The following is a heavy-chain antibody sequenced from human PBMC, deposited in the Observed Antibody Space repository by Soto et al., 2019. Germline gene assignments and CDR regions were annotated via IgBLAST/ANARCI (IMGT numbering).Heavy chain of an antibody. CDR2: IYSGGST. D-gene: IGHD6-19*01. J-gene: IGHJ6*02. CDR3: ARGLDSSGWYPYYYGMDV. V-gene: IGHV3-66*01. CDR1: GFTVSSNY. Sequence: EVQLVESGGGLVQPGGSLRLSCAASGFTVSSNYMSWVRQAPGKGLEWVSVIYSGGSTYYADSVKGRFTISRDNSKNTLYLKMNSLRAEDTAVYYCARGLDSSGWYPYYYGMDVWGQGTTVTVSS.